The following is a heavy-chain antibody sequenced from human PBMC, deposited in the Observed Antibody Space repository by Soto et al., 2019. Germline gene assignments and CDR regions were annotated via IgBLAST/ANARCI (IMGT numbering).Heavy chain of an antibody. J-gene: IGHJ4*02. Sequence: SVKVSCTASGDTFSIYTISWVRQAPGQGLEWMGRVIPIFDITSYTQRFQGRVTITADKSTTTVYMELSSLRSEDTAVYYCARDRDNSNWPNFDFWGQGTLVTVSS. CDR3: ARDRDNSNWPNFDF. CDR2: VIPIFDIT. CDR1: GDTFSIYT. V-gene: IGHV1-69*02. D-gene: IGHD6-13*01.